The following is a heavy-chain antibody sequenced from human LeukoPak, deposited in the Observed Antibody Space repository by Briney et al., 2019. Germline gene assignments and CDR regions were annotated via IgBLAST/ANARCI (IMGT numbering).Heavy chain of an antibody. Sequence: GSSVKVSCKASGGTLSSYAISWVRQAPGQGLEWMGGIIPIFGTANYAQQFQGRVTITADKSTSTAYMELSSLRSEDTAVYYCATSLTGYCSGGSCYYQPFDYWGQGTLVTVSS. D-gene: IGHD2-15*01. CDR1: GGTLSSYA. CDR2: IIPIFGTA. J-gene: IGHJ4*02. CDR3: ATSLTGYCSGGSCYYQPFDY. V-gene: IGHV1-69*06.